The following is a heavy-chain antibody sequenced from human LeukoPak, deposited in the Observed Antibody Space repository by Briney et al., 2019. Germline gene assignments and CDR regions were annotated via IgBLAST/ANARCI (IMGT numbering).Heavy chain of an antibody. CDR1: GYTFTDYY. CDR3: AREGPIVGATHLVDY. V-gene: IGHV1-2*02. CDR2: INPNSGGT. D-gene: IGHD1-26*01. J-gene: IGHJ4*02. Sequence: GASVKVSCKAYGYTFTDYYMHWVRQAPGQRLEWMGWINPNSGGTNYAQKFQGRVTMTRDTSISTAYMELSRLRSDDTAVYYCAREGPIVGATHLVDYWGQGTLVTVSS.